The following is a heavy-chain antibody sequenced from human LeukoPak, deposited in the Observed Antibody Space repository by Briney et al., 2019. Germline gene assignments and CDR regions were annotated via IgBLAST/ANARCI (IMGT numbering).Heavy chain of an antibody. Sequence: ASVKVSCKVSGYTFTGYDMHWVRQAPGQGLEWMGWVNPNSGGTNYAQKFQGRVTMTRDTSISTAYMELSRLRSDDTAVYYCARDISRSCWRSDAFDIWGQGTMVTVSS. J-gene: IGHJ3*02. CDR3: ARDISRSCWRSDAFDI. V-gene: IGHV1-2*02. CDR1: GYTFTGYD. D-gene: IGHD6-19*01. CDR2: VNPNSGGT.